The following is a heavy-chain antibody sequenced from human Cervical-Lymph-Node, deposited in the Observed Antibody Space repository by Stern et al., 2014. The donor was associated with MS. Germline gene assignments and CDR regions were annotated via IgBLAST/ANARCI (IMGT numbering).Heavy chain of an antibody. CDR2: IWYDGSQK. CDR1: GFTFSLYG. Sequence: VQLVESGGGVVQPGRSLRLSCAASGFTFSLYGMHWVRQAPGKGLEWVAVIWYDGSQKYYADYVKGRFSISRDNSKNTLYLQMNSLRAEDTAVYYCTRDVPITARPSDYAMDVWGQGTTVAVSS. J-gene: IGHJ6*02. CDR3: TRDVPITARPSDYAMDV. V-gene: IGHV3-33*01. D-gene: IGHD6-6*01.